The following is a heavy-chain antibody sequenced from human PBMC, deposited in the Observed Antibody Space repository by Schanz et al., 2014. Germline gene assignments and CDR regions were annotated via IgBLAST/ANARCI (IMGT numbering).Heavy chain of an antibody. CDR3: ARDGVAATTDFEY. Sequence: EVQLVESGGGLVKPGGSLRLSCTASGFSFDSYNMNWVRQSPGKGLEWVAFLSFDSRHIYYANSVKGRFTISRDNAKSSLPLQMTSLRADDTAVYYCARDGVAATTDFEYWGQGALVTVSS. V-gene: IGHV3-21*06. CDR2: LSFDSRHI. CDR1: GFSFDSYN. J-gene: IGHJ4*02. D-gene: IGHD1-1*01.